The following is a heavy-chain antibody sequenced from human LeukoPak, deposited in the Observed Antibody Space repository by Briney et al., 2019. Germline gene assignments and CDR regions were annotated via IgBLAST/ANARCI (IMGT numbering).Heavy chain of an antibody. D-gene: IGHD2-8*01. CDR3: ARDRCTNGVCYLDY. CDR2: VSYDGSDK. Sequence: PGGSLRLSCAPSGFTFSGYGIHWVRQAPGKGLEWVTTVSYDGSDKYYADSVKGRFTISRDNSKNTLYLQMSSLRAEDTAVYYCARDRCTNGVCYLDYWGQGTLVTVSS. V-gene: IGHV3-33*05. J-gene: IGHJ4*02. CDR1: GFTFSGYG.